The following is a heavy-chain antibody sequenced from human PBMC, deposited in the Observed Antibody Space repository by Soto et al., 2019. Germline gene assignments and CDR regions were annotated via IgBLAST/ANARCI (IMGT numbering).Heavy chain of an antibody. CDR3: ARGGYYGSGSSEYYYYGMDV. D-gene: IGHD3-10*01. J-gene: IGHJ6*02. CDR2: IYYSGST. V-gene: IGHV4-30-4*01. CDR1: GGSISSGDYY. Sequence: QVQLQESGPGLVKPSQTLSLTCTVSGGSISSGDYYWSWIRQPPGKGLEWIGYIYYSGSTYYNPSIKSRVTISVDTSKNQFSLKLSSVTAADTAVYYCARGGYYGSGSSEYYYYGMDVWGQGTTVTVSS.